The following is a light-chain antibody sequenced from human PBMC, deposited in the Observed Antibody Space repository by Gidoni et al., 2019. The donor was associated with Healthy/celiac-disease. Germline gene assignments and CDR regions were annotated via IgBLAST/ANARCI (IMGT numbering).Light chain of an antibody. Sequence: EIVLTPSPGTLSLSPGERATLSCRASQSVSSSYLAWYQQKPGQAPRLLIYGASSRATGIPDRFSGSESGTDFTLTISRLEPEDFAVYYCQQYGSSHTFGQXTKLEIK. CDR1: QSVSSSY. V-gene: IGKV3-20*01. J-gene: IGKJ2*01. CDR3: QQYGSSHT. CDR2: GAS.